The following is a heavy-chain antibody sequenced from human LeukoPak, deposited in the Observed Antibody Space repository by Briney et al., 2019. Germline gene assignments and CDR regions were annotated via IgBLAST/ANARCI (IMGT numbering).Heavy chain of an antibody. Sequence: KPSETLSLTCAVYGGSFSDYYWSWMRQPPGKGLEWIGEMNHSGSTNYNPSLKSRVTISVDTSKNQFSLKLSSVTAADTAVYYCAYSSGYQQHWGQGTLVTVSS. V-gene: IGHV4-34*01. CDR3: AYSSGYQQH. CDR2: MNHSGST. J-gene: IGHJ1*01. D-gene: IGHD3-22*01. CDR1: GGSFSDYY.